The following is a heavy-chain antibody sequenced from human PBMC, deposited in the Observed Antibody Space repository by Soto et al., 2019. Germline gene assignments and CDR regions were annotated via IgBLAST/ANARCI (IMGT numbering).Heavy chain of an antibody. V-gene: IGHV3-74*01. D-gene: IGHD3-10*01. CDR1: GFTFSSNW. CDR2: INNDGSST. CDR3: ASGGVAGSGTYYNDY. J-gene: IGHJ4*02. Sequence: EVQLVESGGGLVQPGGSLRLSCAASGFTFSSNWMHWVRQAPGKGLVWVSRINNDGSSTSYADSVKGRRTISRDNAKNTLYLQVNSLRDEDTAVYYCASGGVAGSGTYYNDYWGRGTLVTVSS.